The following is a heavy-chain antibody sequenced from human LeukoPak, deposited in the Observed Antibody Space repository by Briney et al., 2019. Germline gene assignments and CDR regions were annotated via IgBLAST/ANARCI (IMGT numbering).Heavy chain of an antibody. CDR2: IWSDGGNK. J-gene: IGHJ5*02. CDR3: AKDLSPSGYYPSS. D-gene: IGHD3-22*01. V-gene: IGHV3-33*06. Sequence: GRSLRLSCAASGFTFSSYGMHWVRQAPGKGLEWVAVIWSDGGNKYYADSVKGRFTISRDNSKNTLYLQMNSLRAEDTAVYYCAKDLSPSGYYPSSWGQGTLVTVSS. CDR1: GFTFSSYG.